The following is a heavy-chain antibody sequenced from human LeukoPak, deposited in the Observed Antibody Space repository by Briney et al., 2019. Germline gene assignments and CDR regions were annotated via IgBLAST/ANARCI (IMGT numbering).Heavy chain of an antibody. CDR3: TRSGPKYGMDV. CDR2: IYSKTDGGTT. D-gene: IGHD6-19*01. Sequence: GGSLRLSCAASGFTFSNAWMSWVRQAPGMGLEWVGRIYSKTDGGTTDYAAPVRGRFTISRDDSKNTLYLQMNSLKTEDTAVYYCTRSGPKYGMDVWGQGTTVTVSS. CDR1: GFTFSNAW. J-gene: IGHJ6*02. V-gene: IGHV3-15*01.